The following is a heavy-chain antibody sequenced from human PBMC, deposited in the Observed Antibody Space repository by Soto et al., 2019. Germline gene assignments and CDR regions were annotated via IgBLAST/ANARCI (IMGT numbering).Heavy chain of an antibody. J-gene: IGHJ6*02. CDR3: ATREDSSSPYYYGMDV. D-gene: IGHD6-6*01. CDR1: GYTLTELS. CDR2: FDPEDGET. Sequence: KKRRASVKVSCKVSGYTLTELSMHWVRQAPGKGLEWMGGFDPEDGETITAKNSQGRVTMTEHTSTATAYMELSSLRSEDTAVYYCATREDSSSPYYYGMDVWGQGTTVTVSS. V-gene: IGHV1-24*01.